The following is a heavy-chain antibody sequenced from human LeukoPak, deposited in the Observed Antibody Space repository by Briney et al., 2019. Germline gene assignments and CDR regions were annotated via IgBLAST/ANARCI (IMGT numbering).Heavy chain of an antibody. V-gene: IGHV3-23*01. Sequence: AIGGRDGSTYYADSVKGRFTISRDNSKNTLYVQMNSLRAEDTAVYYCAKGHYYGSGSLDYWGQGTLVTVSS. D-gene: IGHD3-10*01. J-gene: IGHJ4*02. CDR2: IGGRDGST. CDR3: AKGHYYGSGSLDY.